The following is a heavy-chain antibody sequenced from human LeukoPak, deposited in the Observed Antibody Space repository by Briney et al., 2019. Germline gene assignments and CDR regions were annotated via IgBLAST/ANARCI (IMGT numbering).Heavy chain of an antibody. CDR1: GFTFCDYA. Sequence: GGSLRLSCTASGFTFCDYAMSWVRQAPGKGLEWVSVIYSGGSTYHADSVEGRFTISRDNSKNTLYLQMNSLRAEDTAVYYCASPWLVNAFDVWGQGTMVTVSS. CDR2: IYSGGST. D-gene: IGHD6-19*01. V-gene: IGHV3-53*01. J-gene: IGHJ3*01. CDR3: ASPWLVNAFDV.